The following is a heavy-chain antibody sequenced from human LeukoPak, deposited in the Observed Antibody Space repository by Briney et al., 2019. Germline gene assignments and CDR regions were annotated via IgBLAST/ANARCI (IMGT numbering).Heavy chain of an antibody. Sequence: PGGSLRLSCAASGFTFNNYAMSWVHQAPGKGLEWVSSISGGGGTTWYVNSAKGRFTISRDNSQSTLYLQMNGLRAEDTALYYCAREGYGSGTEDYYYYGMDVWGQGTTVTVSS. V-gene: IGHV3-23*01. CDR1: GFTFNNYA. J-gene: IGHJ6*02. CDR3: AREGYGSGTEDYYYYGMDV. D-gene: IGHD3-10*01. CDR2: ISGGGGTT.